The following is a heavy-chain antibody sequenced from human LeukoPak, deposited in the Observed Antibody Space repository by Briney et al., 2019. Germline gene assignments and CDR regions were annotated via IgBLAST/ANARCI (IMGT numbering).Heavy chain of an antibody. V-gene: IGHV4-34*01. Sequence: SETLSLTCAVYGGSFSGYYWSWIRQPPGKGLEWIGEINHSGSTNYNPSLKSRVTISVDTSKNQFSLKLSSVTAADTAVYYCARHFMVRGVIPHYYYYYYMDVWGKGTTVTISS. CDR1: GGSFSGYY. D-gene: IGHD3-10*01. CDR2: INHSGST. J-gene: IGHJ6*03. CDR3: ARHFMVRGVIPHYYYYYYMDV.